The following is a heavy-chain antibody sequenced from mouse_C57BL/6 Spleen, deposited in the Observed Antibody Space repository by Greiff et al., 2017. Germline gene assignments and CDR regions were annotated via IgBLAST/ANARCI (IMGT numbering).Heavy chain of an antibody. CDR1: GYTFTSYW. Sequence: QVQLQQPGAELVKPGASVKLSCKASGYTFTSYWMHWVKQRPGRGLEWIGRIDPNSGGTKYNEKFKSKATLTVDKSSSKAYMQLSSLTSEDSAVYYCARRYYGSVYYAMDYWGQGTSVTVAS. J-gene: IGHJ4*01. V-gene: IGHV1-72*01. CDR3: ARRYYGSVYYAMDY. CDR2: IDPNSGGT. D-gene: IGHD1-1*01.